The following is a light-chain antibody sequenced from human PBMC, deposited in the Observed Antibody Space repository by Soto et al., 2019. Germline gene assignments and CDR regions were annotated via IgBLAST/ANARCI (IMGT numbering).Light chain of an antibody. Sequence: QSVLTQPASVSGSPGQSITISCTGTSSDVGAYNYVSWYQQHPGKAPKLMISEVSNRPSGVSNRFSGSKSGNTAPLTISGLQAEDEADYFCSSYTITSTVVFGGGTKLTVL. CDR2: EVS. J-gene: IGLJ2*01. V-gene: IGLV2-14*01. CDR3: SSYTITSTVV. CDR1: SSDVGAYNY.